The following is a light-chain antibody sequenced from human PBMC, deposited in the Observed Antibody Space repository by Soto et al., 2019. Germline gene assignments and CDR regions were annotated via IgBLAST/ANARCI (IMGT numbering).Light chain of an antibody. V-gene: IGKV2-28*01. CDR3: MPALQARG. CDR2: LDS. J-gene: IGKJ4*01. CDR1: QSLLHSNGYHS. Sequence: VMTQSPLSLPVTPGEPASISCRSCQSLLHSNGYHSLVWYLQKPGQSPQLLISLDSNRASGVPDRLSDSGSGTDFTLKISRVEAEDVEGDYCMPALQARGFGGGTKGEIK.